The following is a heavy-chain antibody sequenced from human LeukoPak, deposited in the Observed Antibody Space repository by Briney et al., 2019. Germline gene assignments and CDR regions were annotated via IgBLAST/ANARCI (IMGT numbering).Heavy chain of an antibody. J-gene: IGHJ5*02. CDR3: ARSSSGWYGRGWFDP. CDR2: INHSGST. CDR1: GGSFSGYY. D-gene: IGHD6-19*01. Sequence: PSETLSLTCAVYGGSFSGYYWSWIRQPPGKGLEWIGEINHSGSTNYNPSLKSRVTISVDTSKNQFSLKLSSVTAADTAVYYCARSSSGWYGRGWFDPWGQGTLVTVSS. V-gene: IGHV4-34*01.